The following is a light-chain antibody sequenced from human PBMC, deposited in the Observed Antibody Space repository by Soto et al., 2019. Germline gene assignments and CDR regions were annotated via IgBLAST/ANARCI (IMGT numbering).Light chain of an antibody. CDR1: QSISSW. CDR2: DAS. Sequence: IQMTQSPSTLSASVGDSVTITCRASQSISSWLAWYQQKPGKAPKLLIYDASSLESGVPSRFSGSGSGTEFTLTISSLQPDDFATYYCQQYNRPWTFGQGTKV. CDR3: QQYNRPWT. V-gene: IGKV1-5*01. J-gene: IGKJ1*01.